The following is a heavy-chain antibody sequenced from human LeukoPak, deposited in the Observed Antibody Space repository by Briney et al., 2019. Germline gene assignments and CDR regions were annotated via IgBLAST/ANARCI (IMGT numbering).Heavy chain of an antibody. V-gene: IGHV3-30*04. CDR3: ARGGGSYFWDYFDY. Sequence: GGSLRLSCAASGFTFSSYAMHWVRQAPGKGLEWVAVISYDGSNKYYADPVKGRFTISRDNSKNTLYLQMNSLRAEDTAVYYCARGGGSYFWDYFDYWGQGTLVTVSS. CDR1: GFTFSSYA. CDR2: ISYDGSNK. J-gene: IGHJ4*02. D-gene: IGHD1-26*01.